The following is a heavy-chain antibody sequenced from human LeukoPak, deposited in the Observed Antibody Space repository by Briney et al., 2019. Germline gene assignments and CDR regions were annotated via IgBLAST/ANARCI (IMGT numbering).Heavy chain of an antibody. D-gene: IGHD2-15*01. J-gene: IGHJ4*02. CDR1: GASISSSCYY. CDR3: ARDCSGGSCYSGFSGGIDY. V-gene: IGHV4-39*07. CDR2: IYSSGST. Sequence: SETLSLTCTVSGASISSSCYYWVWIRQPPGKGLEWIGSIYSSGSTNYNPSLKSRVTMSVDTSKNQFSLKLSSVTAADTAVYYCARDCSGGSCYSGFSGGIDYWGQGTLVTVSS.